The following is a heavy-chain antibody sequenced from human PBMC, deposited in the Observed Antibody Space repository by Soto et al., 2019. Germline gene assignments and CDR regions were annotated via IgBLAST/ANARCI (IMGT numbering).Heavy chain of an antibody. J-gene: IGHJ3*02. CDR3: ATGALSSGLLWFGPKDAFDI. V-gene: IGHV1-24*01. Sequence: VASVKVSCKVSGYTLTELSMHWVRQAPGKGLEWMGGFDPEDGETIYAQKFQGRVTMTEDTSTDTAYMELSSLRSEDTAVYYCATGALSSGLLWFGPKDAFDIWGQGTMVTVSS. CDR1: GYTLTELS. CDR2: FDPEDGET. D-gene: IGHD3-10*01.